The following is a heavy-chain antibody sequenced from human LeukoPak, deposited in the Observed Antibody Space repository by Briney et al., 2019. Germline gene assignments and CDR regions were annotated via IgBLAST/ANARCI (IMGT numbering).Heavy chain of an antibody. CDR3: AKLSGSFVHLNYFDS. V-gene: IGHV3-74*01. CDR1: GNYW. D-gene: IGHD1-26*01. J-gene: IGHJ4*02. CDR2: INSDGSWT. Sequence: GGSLRLSCAASGNYWMHWVRQAPGKGLVWVSHINSDGSWTSYADSVKGRFTISKDNAKNTVYLQMNSLRAEDSAIYYCAKLSGSFVHLNYFDSWGQGTLVTVSS.